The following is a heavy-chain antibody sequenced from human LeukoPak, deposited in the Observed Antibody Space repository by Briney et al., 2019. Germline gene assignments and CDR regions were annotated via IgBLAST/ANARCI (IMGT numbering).Heavy chain of an antibody. CDR1: GFTFSVYA. CDR3: ETHIAAAGIYAFDI. Sequence: GGSLRLSCAASGFTFSVYAMHWVRQAPGKGLEWVAVISYDGSNKYYADSVKGRFTISRDNAKNSLYLQMNSRRAEDTAVYYCETHIAAAGIYAFDIWGQGTMVTVSS. J-gene: IGHJ3*02. D-gene: IGHD6-13*01. V-gene: IGHV3-30*04. CDR2: ISYDGSNK.